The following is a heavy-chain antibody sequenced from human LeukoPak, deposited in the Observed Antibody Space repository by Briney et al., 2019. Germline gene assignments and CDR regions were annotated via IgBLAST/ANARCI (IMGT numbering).Heavy chain of an antibody. CDR1: GFTFSNAW. Sequence: GGSLRLSCAASGFTFSNAWMSWVRQAPGKGLEWVGRIKGTNDGATTDYGASVEGRVTISKDDSKATLYLQLNSLRTEDTAVYYCTTVTHFPLGGQGTLVAVSS. J-gene: IGHJ1*01. D-gene: IGHD3-3*02. CDR2: IKGTNDGATT. CDR3: TTVTHFPL. V-gene: IGHV3-15*01.